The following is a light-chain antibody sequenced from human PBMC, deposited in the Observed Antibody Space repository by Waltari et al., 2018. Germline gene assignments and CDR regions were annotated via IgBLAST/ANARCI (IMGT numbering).Light chain of an antibody. Sequence: ELVLTQSPATLYLSPGERATLSCRASQSVGNFLAWYRQKPGQPPRPVISDVSHRAPGTPARFSGSGSGTDFTLTISTLQPEDFAFYFCQQRGNWAPLTFGGGTEVVIK. CDR1: QSVGNF. J-gene: IGKJ4*01. CDR3: QQRGNWAPLT. CDR2: DVS. V-gene: IGKV3-11*01.